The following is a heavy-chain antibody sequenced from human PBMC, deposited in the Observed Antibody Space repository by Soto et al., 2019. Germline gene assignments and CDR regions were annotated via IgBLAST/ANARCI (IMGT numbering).Heavy chain of an antibody. CDR1: GYTFTSHD. CDR3: ASDMSTT. Sequence: QVQLVQSGAEVKKPGASVEVSCKASGYTFTSHDIKWMRQATGQGLEWMGWMNPHSGHTNYAQKFQGRVTMTRDTSISTAYMELTSLRSEDTAVYYCASDMSTTWGQGTLVTVSS. D-gene: IGHD2-2*01. CDR2: MNPHSGHT. V-gene: IGHV1-8*01. J-gene: IGHJ5*02.